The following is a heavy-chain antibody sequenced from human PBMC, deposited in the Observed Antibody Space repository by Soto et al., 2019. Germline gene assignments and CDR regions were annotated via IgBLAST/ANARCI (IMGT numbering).Heavy chain of an antibody. V-gene: IGHV4-34*01. CDR1: GGSFSGYY. CDR2: INHSGST. J-gene: IGHJ6*03. CDR3: ARGLREWLAINYYYYYYMDV. Sequence: SETLSLTCAVYGGSFSGYYWSWIRQPPGKGLEWIGEINHSGSTNYNPSLKSRVTISVDTSKNQFSLKLSSVTAADTAVYYCARGLREWLAINYYYYYYMDVWGKGTTVTVSS. D-gene: IGHD6-19*01.